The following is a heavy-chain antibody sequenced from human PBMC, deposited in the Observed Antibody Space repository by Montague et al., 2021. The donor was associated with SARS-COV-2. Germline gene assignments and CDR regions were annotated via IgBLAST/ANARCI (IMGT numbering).Heavy chain of an antibody. D-gene: IGHD2-2*01. Sequence: SETLSLTCAVYGGSFGGYYWSWIRQPPGKGLEWIGEINHSGSTNYNPSLKSRVTISVDTSKNQFSLKLSSVTAADTAVYYCARARQDVVVPTLGIGAYYYYYYMDVWGQGTLVTVSS. CDR2: INHSGST. CDR1: GGSFGGYY. J-gene: IGHJ6*03. CDR3: ARARQDVVVPTLGIGAYYYYYYMDV. V-gene: IGHV4-34*01.